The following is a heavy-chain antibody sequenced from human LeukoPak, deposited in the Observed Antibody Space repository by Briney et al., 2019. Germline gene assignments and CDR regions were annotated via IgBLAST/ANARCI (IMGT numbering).Heavy chain of an antibody. V-gene: IGHV1-2*02. J-gene: IGHJ4*02. D-gene: IGHD1-14*01. CDR2: VHPNTGDT. CDR3: VRDLTNPASGDY. CDR1: GYTFTDKY. Sequence: EASVKVSCKTSGYTFTDKYIHWVRQAPGLGLECMGWVHPNTGDTVYVQKFQGRVTFTRDTSISTAYMELHRLGSDDTAVYFCVRDLTNPASGDYWGQGTLVTVSS.